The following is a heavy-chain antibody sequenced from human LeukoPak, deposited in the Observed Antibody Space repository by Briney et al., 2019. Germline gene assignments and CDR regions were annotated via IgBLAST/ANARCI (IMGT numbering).Heavy chain of an antibody. J-gene: IGHJ4*02. CDR1: GGSSSGYY. V-gene: IGHV4-34*01. Sequence: PSETLSLTCAVYGGSSSGYYWSWIRQPPGKGLEWIGEINHSGSTNYNPSLKSRVTISVDTSKNQFSLKLSSVTAADTAVYYCASTGTATDDWGQGTLVTVSS. CDR3: ASTGTATDD. CDR2: INHSGST. D-gene: IGHD5-18*01.